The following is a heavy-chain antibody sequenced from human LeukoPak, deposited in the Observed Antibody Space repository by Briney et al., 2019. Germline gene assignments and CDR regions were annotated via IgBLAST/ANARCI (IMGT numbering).Heavy chain of an antibody. V-gene: IGHV3-9*01. CDR3: AKGGTVAGQSYWYFDL. J-gene: IGHJ2*01. CDR1: GSTFDDYA. Sequence: GRSLRLSCAASGSTFDDYAMHWVRQAPGKGLEWVSGISWNSGSIGYADSVKGRFTISRDNAKNSLYLQMNSLRAEDTALYYCAKGGTVAGQSYWYFDLWGRGTLVTVSS. D-gene: IGHD6-19*01. CDR2: ISWNSGSI.